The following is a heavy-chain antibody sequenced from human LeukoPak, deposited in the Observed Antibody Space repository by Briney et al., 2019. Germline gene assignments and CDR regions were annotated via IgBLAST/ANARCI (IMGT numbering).Heavy chain of an antibody. CDR2: ISYDGSNK. CDR1: GFAFNRYI. CDR3: EADTPY. D-gene: IGHD2-15*01. Sequence: GGSLRLSCAASGFAFNRYIVQWVRQAPGKGLEWVAVISYDGSNKYYADSVKGRFTISRDNSKNTLYLEMNSLRAEDTAVYYCEADTPYWGQGTLVTVSS. J-gene: IGHJ4*02. V-gene: IGHV3-30-3*01.